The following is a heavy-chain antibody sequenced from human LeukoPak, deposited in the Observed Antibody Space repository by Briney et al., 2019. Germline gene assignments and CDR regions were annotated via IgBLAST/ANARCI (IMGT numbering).Heavy chain of an antibody. D-gene: IGHD6-13*01. V-gene: IGHV3-74*01. Sequence: GGSLRLSCAASGFSFNSYWMHWVRQAPGKGLVWVSRVNNGGSSTTYADSVKGRLTISRDNARNTLYLQMNSLRAEDTAVYYCARSSYPYYFDYWGQGTLVTVSS. CDR3: ARSSYPYYFDY. J-gene: IGHJ4*02. CDR2: VNNGGSST. CDR1: GFSFNSYW.